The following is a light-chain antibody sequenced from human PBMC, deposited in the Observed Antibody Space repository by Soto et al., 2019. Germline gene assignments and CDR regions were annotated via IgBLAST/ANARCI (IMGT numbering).Light chain of an antibody. CDR1: SSDIGDYDY. V-gene: IGLV2-14*01. J-gene: IGLJ2*01. CDR3: CSYTDIALDVV. Sequence: QSVLTQPASVSGSPGQSITISCTGTSSDIGDYDYVSWYQHLPGKAPKLLIFDVTHRPSGVSDRFSGSKSGNTASLTISGVRPEDEADYYCCSYTDIALDVVFGGGPKVIVL. CDR2: DVT.